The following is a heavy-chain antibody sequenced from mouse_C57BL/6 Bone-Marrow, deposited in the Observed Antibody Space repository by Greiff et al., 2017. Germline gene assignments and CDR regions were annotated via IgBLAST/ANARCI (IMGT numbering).Heavy chain of an antibody. CDR1: GFTFSSYA. V-gene: IGHV5-4*01. J-gene: IGHJ4*01. Sequence: EVKLMESGGGLVKPGGSLKLSCAASGFTFSSYAMSWVRQTPEKRLEWVATISDGGSYTYSPDNVKGRFTISRDNAKNNLYRQMSHLKSEDTAMYYCARDYGSSYNYAMDYWGQGTSVTVSS. CDR2: ISDGGSYT. D-gene: IGHD1-1*01. CDR3: ARDYGSSYNYAMDY.